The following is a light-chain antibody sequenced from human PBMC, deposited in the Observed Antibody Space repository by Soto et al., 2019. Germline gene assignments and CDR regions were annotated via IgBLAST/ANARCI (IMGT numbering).Light chain of an antibody. J-gene: IGKJ5*01. CDR3: QEYNNWPLIT. CDR1: QSLSSN. V-gene: IGKV3-15*01. CDR2: GTS. Sequence: EIVMTQSPATLSVSPGQAATLSCRASQSLSSNLAWYQHKPGQSPRLLIYGTSTRAAGVPAGFSGSGSGTDFTLTISSLQSEDSALYYCQEYNNWPLITFGQGTRLEIK.